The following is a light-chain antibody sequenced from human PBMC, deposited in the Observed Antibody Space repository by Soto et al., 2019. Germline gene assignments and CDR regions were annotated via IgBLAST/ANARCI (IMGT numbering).Light chain of an antibody. CDR1: SSDVGSHNL. CDR3: CSYGGSRAV. CDR2: EVT. V-gene: IGLV2-23*02. Sequence: QSALTQPASVSGSPGQSITICCTGTSSDVGSHNLVSWYQQHPGQAPKLMIYEVTKRPLGVSTRFSASKSGNTASLTISGLQAEDEADYYCCSYGGSRAVFGVSTQLTVL. J-gene: IGLJ7*01.